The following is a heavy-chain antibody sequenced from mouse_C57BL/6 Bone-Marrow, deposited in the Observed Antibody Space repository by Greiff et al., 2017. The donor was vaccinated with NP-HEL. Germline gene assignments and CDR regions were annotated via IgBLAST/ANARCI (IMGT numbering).Heavy chain of an antibody. Sequence: EVQLQQSGTVLARPGASVKMSCKTSVYTFTSYWMHWVKQRPGQGLEWIGAIYPGNSDTSYNQKFKGKAKLTAVTSASTAYMELSSLTNEDSAVYYCTLYYDYAYWGQGTLVTVSA. CDR3: TLYYDYAY. V-gene: IGHV1-5*01. CDR2: IYPGNSDT. CDR1: VYTFTSYW. J-gene: IGHJ3*01. D-gene: IGHD2-4*01.